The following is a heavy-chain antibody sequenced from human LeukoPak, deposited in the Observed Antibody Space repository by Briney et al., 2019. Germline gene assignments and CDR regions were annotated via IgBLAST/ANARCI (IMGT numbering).Heavy chain of an antibody. CDR1: GFTFSSYA. CDR3: AREDYGDYYYYYYGMDV. D-gene: IGHD4-17*01. CDR2: ISYDGSNK. J-gene: IGHJ6*02. Sequence: GGSLRLSCAASGFTFSSYAMHWVRQAPGKGLEWVAVISYDGSNKYYADSVKGRFTISSDNSKNTLYLQMNSLRAEDTAVYYCAREDYGDYYYYYYGMDVWGQGTTVTVSS. V-gene: IGHV3-30-3*01.